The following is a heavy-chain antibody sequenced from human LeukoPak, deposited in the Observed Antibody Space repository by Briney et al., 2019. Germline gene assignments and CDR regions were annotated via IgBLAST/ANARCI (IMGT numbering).Heavy chain of an antibody. V-gene: IGHV3-7*05. J-gene: IGHJ4*02. D-gene: IGHD2-15*01. CDR3: AREDQPRGTFDY. CDR2: IKQDGSEK. Sequence: PGGSLRLSCAASGFTFSNYWMSWVRQAPRKGLEWVANIKQDGSEKYYVDSVKGRFTISSDNAKNSLYLQMNSLRAEDTALYYCAREDQPRGTFDYWGQGILVTVSS. CDR1: GFTFSNYW.